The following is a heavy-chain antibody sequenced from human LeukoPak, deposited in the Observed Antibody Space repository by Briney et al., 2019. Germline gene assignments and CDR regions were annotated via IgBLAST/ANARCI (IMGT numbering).Heavy chain of an antibody. CDR1: GGSISSYY. D-gene: IGHD6-13*01. CDR2: VYYSGST. J-gene: IGHJ5*02. CDR3: ARDVGQQPGLNRFDP. V-gene: IGHV4-59*01. Sequence: PSETLSLTCAVYGGSISSYYWSWIRQPPGKGLEWIGYVYYSGSTNYNPSLKSRVTISVDTSKNQFSLKLSSVTAADTAVYYCARDVGQQPGLNRFDPWGQGTLVTVSS.